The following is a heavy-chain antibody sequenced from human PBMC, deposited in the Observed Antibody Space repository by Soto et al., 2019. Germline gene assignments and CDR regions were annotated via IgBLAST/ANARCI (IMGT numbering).Heavy chain of an antibody. J-gene: IGHJ6*04. D-gene: IGHD6-6*01. CDR3: ARENSIASLSYYYGMEF. CDR2: IIPIFGTT. Sequence: SVKISCKVSGGSFTGSAISWVRQAPGQGLEWMGGIIPIFGTTNYAQKFQGRVTIIADESSSTAYMELSSLRSEDTALYYCARENSIASLSYYYGMEFWGKGTKVTVSS. V-gene: IGHV1-69*13. CDR1: GGSFTGSA.